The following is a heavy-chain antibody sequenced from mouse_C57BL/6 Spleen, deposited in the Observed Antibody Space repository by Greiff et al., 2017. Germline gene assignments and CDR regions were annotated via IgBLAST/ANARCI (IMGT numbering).Heavy chain of an antibody. CDR3: ARRDIRFYAMDY. V-gene: IGHV1-55*01. CDR1: GYTFTSYW. J-gene: IGHJ4*01. Sequence: VQLQQSGAELVKPGASVKMSCKASGYTFTSYWITWVKQRPGQGLEWIGDIYPGSGSTNYNEKFKSKATLTVDTSSSTAYMQLSSLTSEDSAVYYCARRDIRFYAMDYWGQGTSVTVSS. D-gene: IGHD1-1*01. CDR2: IYPGSGST.